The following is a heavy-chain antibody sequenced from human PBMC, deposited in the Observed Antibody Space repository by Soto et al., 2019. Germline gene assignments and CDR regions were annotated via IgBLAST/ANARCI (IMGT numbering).Heavy chain of an antibody. CDR2: IWYDGSNK. CDR1: GFTFSSYA. V-gene: IGHV3-30*18. J-gene: IGHJ4*02. CDR3: AKARHGAGTYSYFAY. Sequence: QVQLVESGGGVVQPGRSLRLSCAASGFTFSSYAMHWVRQAPGNGLEWVAVIWYDGSNKNYADSVKGRFTISRDNSKNTLYLQMNSLRTEDTAVYYCAKARHGAGTYSYFAYGGQGILVTVSS. D-gene: IGHD3-10*01.